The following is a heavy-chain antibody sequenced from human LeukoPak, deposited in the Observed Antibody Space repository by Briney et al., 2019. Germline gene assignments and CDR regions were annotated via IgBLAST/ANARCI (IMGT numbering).Heavy chain of an antibody. Sequence: GGSLRLSCAASGFTFSSYAMHWVGQAPGKGLEWVEVISYDGSNKYYADSVKGRFTISRDNSKNTLYLQMNSLRAEDTAVYYCARDLPWFDYWGQGTLVTVSS. CDR2: ISYDGSNK. J-gene: IGHJ4*02. V-gene: IGHV3-30-3*01. CDR1: GFTFSSYA. CDR3: ARDLPWFDY.